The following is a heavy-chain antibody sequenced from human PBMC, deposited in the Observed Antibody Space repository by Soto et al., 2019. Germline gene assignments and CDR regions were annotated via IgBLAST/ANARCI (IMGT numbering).Heavy chain of an antibody. CDR2: MNPYSGNT. CDR1: GYTFTSYD. V-gene: IGHV1-8*02. J-gene: IGHJ4*02. Sequence: ASVKVSCKASGYTFTSYDISWVRQATGQGLEWMGWMNPYSGNTGYAQKFQGRVTVTRNTSISTVYMELSGLRPDDTAVYYCARRKERSGPHYFDYWGQGSQVTVSS. CDR3: ARRKERSGPHYFDY. D-gene: IGHD6-25*01.